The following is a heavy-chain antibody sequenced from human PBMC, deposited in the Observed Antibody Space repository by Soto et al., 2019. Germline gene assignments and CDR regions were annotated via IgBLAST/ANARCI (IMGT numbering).Heavy chain of an antibody. CDR3: AKARGIITTATGSY. CDR1: GFTFSTYA. V-gene: IGHV3-23*01. CDR2: ISGSGGDT. Sequence: GGSLRLSCAASGFTFSTYAMSWVRQAPGKGLEWVSVISGSGGDTYYADSVKGRFTIARDNSKNTLSLQMNSLRAEDTAVYYCAKARGIITTATGSYWGQGTQVTVYS. J-gene: IGHJ4*02. D-gene: IGHD3-16*01.